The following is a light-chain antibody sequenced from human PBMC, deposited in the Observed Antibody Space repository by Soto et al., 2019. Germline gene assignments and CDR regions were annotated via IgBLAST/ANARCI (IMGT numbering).Light chain of an antibody. CDR1: QSISSN. J-gene: IGKJ5*01. CDR2: DAS. V-gene: IGKV3-11*01. CDR3: QQRSSWPPVT. Sequence: ERVLTQSPATLSLFPGERATLSCRASQSISSNLAWYQQKPGQAPRLLIYDASNRATGIPARFSGSGSGTDFTLTISSLEPEDFAVYYSQQRSSWPPVTFGQGTRLEI.